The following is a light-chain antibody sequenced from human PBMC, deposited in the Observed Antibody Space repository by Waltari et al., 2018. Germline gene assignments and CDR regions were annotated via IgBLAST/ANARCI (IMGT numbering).Light chain of an antibody. CDR3: AAWDDSLRAWV. J-gene: IGLJ3*02. V-gene: IGLV1-47*01. CDR2: RNT. Sequence: QSVLIQPPSASETPGQRVTISCSGRNSNIGSNYVCWYQHLPGTAPELLIDRNTQRPSGVPDRFSGSKSDTSASLAIGGLRSEDEADYYCAAWDDSLRAWVFGGGTKLTVL. CDR1: NSNIGSNY.